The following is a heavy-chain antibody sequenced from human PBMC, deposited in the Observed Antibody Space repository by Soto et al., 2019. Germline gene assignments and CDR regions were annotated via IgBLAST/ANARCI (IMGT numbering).Heavy chain of an antibody. CDR1: GYTFTSYY. J-gene: IGHJ3*02. D-gene: IGHD6-19*01. CDR3: ARKDGYSSGWYAFDI. Sequence: GASVKVSRKASGYTFTSYYMHWVRQAPGQGLEWMGIINPSGGSTSYAQKFQGRVTMTRDTSTSTVYMELSSLRSEDAAVYYCARKDGYSSGWYAFDIWGQGTMVTVSS. CDR2: INPSGGST. V-gene: IGHV1-46*01.